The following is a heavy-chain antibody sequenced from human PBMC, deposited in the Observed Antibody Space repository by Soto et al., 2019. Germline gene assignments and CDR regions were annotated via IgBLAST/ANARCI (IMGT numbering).Heavy chain of an antibody. J-gene: IGHJ4*02. CDR3: ARARFCTSTSCYHYFDF. CDR1: GGSISSSS. Sequence: SETLSLTCTVSGGSISSSSWSWIRQPPGRGLEWIGYIYNNGRTNYNPSLKSRVTISVDTSKNHFSLKLSSVTPADTAVYYCARARFCTSTSCYHYFDFWGQGTLVTVSS. CDR2: IYNNGRT. V-gene: IGHV4-59*01. D-gene: IGHD2-2*01.